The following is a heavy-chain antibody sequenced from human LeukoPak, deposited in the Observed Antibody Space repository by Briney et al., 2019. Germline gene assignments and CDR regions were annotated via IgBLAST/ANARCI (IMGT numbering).Heavy chain of an antibody. CDR2: IRGSGDDT. V-gene: IGHV3-23*01. CDR3: AKGGAYCSGGSCSNFDY. CDR1: GFTFSNYA. Sequence: GGSLRLSCAASGFTFSNYAMSWVRQAPGKGLEWVSPIRGSGDDTHYADSVRGRFTISRDNSKNTLYLQMNSLRAEDTAVYFCAKGGAYCSGGSCSNFDYWGQGTLVTVSS. J-gene: IGHJ4*02. D-gene: IGHD2-15*01.